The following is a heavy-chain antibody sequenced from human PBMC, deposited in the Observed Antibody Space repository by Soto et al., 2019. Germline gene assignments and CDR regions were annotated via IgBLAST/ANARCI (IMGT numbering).Heavy chain of an antibody. CDR2: INAGNGNT. D-gene: IGHD3-16*02. J-gene: IGHJ4*02. CDR3: ARSAISPFGGLIGPFDY. Sequence: QVQLVQSGAEEKKPGASVKVSCQASGYTFTAYAIHWVRQAPGQRLEWMGWINAGNGNTRYLQKFQTRITITRDTSPSTAYMELSSLTFADTAVYYCARSAISPFGGLIGPFDYWGQGNLVAVSS. CDR1: GYTFTAYA. V-gene: IGHV1-3*05.